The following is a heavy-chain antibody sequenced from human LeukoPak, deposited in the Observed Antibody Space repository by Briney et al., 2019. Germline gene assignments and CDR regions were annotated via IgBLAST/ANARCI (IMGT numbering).Heavy chain of an antibody. V-gene: IGHV3-30*18. CDR3: AKDDQYGDYYYYYYYMDV. CDR2: ISYDGSNK. Sequence: RSGGSLRLSCAASGFTFSSYGMHWVRQAPGKGLEWVAVISYDGSNKYYADSVKGRFTISRDNSKNTLYLQMNSLRAEDTAVYYCAKDDQYGDYYYYYYYMDVWGKGTTVTVSS. J-gene: IGHJ6*03. CDR1: GFTFSSYG. D-gene: IGHD4-17*01.